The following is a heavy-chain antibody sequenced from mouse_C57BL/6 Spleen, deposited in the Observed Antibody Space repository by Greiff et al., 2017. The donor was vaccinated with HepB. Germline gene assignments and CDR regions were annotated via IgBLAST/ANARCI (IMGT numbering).Heavy chain of an antibody. CDR1: GYTFTSYW. CDR3: ASTPYYDGSSYGFAY. Sequence: QVQLQQPGAELVRPGSSVKLSCKASGYTFTSYWMHWVKQRPIQGLEWIGNIDPSDSETHYNQKFKDKATLTVDKSSSTAYMQLSSLTSEDSAVYYCASTPYYDGSSYGFAYWGQGTLVTVSA. CDR2: IDPSDSET. V-gene: IGHV1-52*01. J-gene: IGHJ3*01. D-gene: IGHD1-1*01.